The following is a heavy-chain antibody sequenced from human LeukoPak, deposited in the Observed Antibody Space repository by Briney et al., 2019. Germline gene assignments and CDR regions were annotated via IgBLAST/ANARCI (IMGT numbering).Heavy chain of an antibody. J-gene: IGHJ4*02. CDR1: GYSFTSYW. V-gene: IGHV5-51*01. D-gene: IGHD3-22*01. Sequence: PGESLKISCKGSGYSFTSYWIGWVRQMPGKGLEWMGIIYPGDSDTRYSPSFQGQVTISADKSISTAYLQWSSLKASDTAMYYCARHVGGYTPYYYDSSGYSRIDYWGQGTLVTVSS. CDR3: ARHVGGYTPYYYDSSGYSRIDY. CDR2: IYPGDSDT.